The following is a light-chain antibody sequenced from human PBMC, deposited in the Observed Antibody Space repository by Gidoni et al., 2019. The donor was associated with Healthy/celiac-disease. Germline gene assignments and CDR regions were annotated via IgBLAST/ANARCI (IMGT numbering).Light chain of an antibody. CDR3: SSYTSSSTLV. V-gene: IGLV2-14*03. CDR1: SSDVGGYNY. J-gene: IGLJ2*01. CDR2: DVS. Sequence: QSALPQPASVSGSPEQSITISCTGTSSDVGGYNYVSWSKQHPGKAPKLMIYDVSNRPSGVSNRFSGSKSGNTASLTISGLQAEDEADYYCSSYTSSSTLVFGGGTKLTVL.